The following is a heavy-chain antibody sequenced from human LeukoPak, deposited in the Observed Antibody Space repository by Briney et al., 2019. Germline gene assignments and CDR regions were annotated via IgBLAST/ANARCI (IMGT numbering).Heavy chain of an antibody. V-gene: IGHV4-39*01. D-gene: IGHD6-19*01. CDR2: IYYSGST. CDR3: ARHLGSGWSIDY. J-gene: IGHJ4*02. CDR1: GDSISSSSYY. Sequence: SETLSLTCIVSGDSISSSSYYGGWIRQPPGKGLEWIGSIYYSGSTYYNPSLKSRVTISVDTSKNQFSLKLSSVTAADTAMYYCARHLGSGWSIDYWGQGTLVTVSS.